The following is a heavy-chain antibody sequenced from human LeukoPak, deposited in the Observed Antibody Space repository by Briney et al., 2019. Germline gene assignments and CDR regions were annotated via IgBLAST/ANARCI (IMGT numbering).Heavy chain of an antibody. J-gene: IGHJ4*02. CDR2: IYNSGST. Sequence: PSETLSLTCSVSGGSISSNSYYWGWIRQPPGKGLEWIGSIYNSGSTYYNPSLESRVTVSVHSTKNQFSLKLTSVTASDTAVYYCARHVASYDFDFWGQGTLVTVSS. CDR1: GGSISSNSYY. CDR3: ARHVASYDFDF. V-gene: IGHV4-39*01. D-gene: IGHD2-21*01.